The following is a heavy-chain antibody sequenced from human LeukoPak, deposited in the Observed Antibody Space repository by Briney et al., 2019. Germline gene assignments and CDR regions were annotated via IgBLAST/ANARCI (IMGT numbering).Heavy chain of an antibody. CDR1: GGSISSYY. D-gene: IGHD3-22*01. CDR2: IYYSGST. CDR3: ARGAYDSEYYSDY. Sequence: SETLSLTCTVSGGSISSYYWSWIRQPPGKGLEWIGYIYYSGSTNYNPSLKSRVTISVDTSKNQFSLKLSSVTAADTAVYYCARGAYDSEYYSDYWGQGTLVTVSS. V-gene: IGHV4-59*01. J-gene: IGHJ4*02.